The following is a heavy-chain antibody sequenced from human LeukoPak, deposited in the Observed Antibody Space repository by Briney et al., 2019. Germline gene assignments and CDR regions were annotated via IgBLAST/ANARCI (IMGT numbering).Heavy chain of an antibody. CDR1: GFTSSRYW. CDR3: VRDAYDDYQSLDY. CDR2: INEDGREK. J-gene: IGHJ4*02. D-gene: IGHD4-17*01. Sequence: GGSLRLSCVASGFTSSRYWMSWVRQTPGKGLEWVANINEDGREKYYVDSVNGRFTISRDNAKNSLYLQVNSLRAEDTAVYFCVRDAYDDYQSLDYWGQGTLVTVSS. V-gene: IGHV3-7*01.